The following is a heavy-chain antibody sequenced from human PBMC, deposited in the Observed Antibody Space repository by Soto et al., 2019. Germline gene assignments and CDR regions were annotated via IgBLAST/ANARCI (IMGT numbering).Heavy chain of an antibody. CDR2: IIPIFGTA. J-gene: IGHJ5*02. CDR1: GGTFSSYA. D-gene: IGHD6-6*01. CDR3: ARYYSSSTTDFNGFDP. Sequence: SVKVSCKASGGTFSSYAISWVRQAPVQGLEWMGGIIPIFGTANYAQKFQGRVTITAEKSTSTAYMELSSLRSEDTAVYYCARYYSSSTTDFNGFDPLGQGAVVTLSS. V-gene: IGHV1-69*06.